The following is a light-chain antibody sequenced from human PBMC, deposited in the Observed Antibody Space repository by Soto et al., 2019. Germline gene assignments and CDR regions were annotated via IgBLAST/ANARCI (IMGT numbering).Light chain of an antibody. V-gene: IGKV1-12*01. Sequence: DGQVTRSRSSLSAYIEDRVTITCQASQDIRSSLAWYQQRPGKAPNLLIYAASTLQSGVPSRFSGSGSGTDFTLTISYLQAEDFGTYYCQEASRIPITFGQGTRLEI. CDR1: QDIRSS. CDR3: QEASRIPIT. J-gene: IGKJ5*01. CDR2: AAS.